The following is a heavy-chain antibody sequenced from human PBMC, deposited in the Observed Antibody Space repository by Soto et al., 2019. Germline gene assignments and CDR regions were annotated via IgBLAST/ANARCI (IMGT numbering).Heavy chain of an antibody. V-gene: IGHV4-61*01. D-gene: IGHD3-3*01. CDR2: IYYSGST. CDR1: GGSVSSGSYY. CDR3: ARDRGITIFGVVRGYYGMDV. J-gene: IGHJ6*02. Sequence: LSLTCTVSGGSVSSGSYYWSWIRRPPGKGLEWIGYIYYSGSTNYNPSLKSRVTISVDTSKNQFSLKLSSVTAADTAVYYCARDRGITIFGVVRGYYGMDVWGQGTTVTVSS.